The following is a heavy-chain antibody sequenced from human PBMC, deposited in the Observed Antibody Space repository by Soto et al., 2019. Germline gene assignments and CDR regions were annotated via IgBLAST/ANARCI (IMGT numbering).Heavy chain of an antibody. D-gene: IGHD3-9*01. J-gene: IGHJ4*02. CDR1: GGSISSSSYY. V-gene: IGHV4-39*01. CDR2: IYYSGST. Sequence: QLQLQESGPGLVKPSETLSLTCTVSGGSISSSSYYWGWIRQPPGKGLEWIGSIYYSGSTYYNPSLKSRVTISVDTSKNQFSLKLSSVTAADTAVYYCARQVGRYFDWLSTAHTTPYYFDYWGQGTLVTVSS. CDR3: ARQVGRYFDWLSTAHTTPYYFDY.